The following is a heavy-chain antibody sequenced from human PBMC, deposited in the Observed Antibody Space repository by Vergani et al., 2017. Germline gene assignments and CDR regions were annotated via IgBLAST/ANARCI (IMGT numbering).Heavy chain of an antibody. V-gene: IGHV3-33*08. D-gene: IGHD5-24*01. CDR2: TWYEGNNN. CDR1: GFTFSSYS. CDR3: ARETRDTPSSLDY. Sequence: VHLAESGGGLVQSGGSLRLSCAASGFTFSSYSMHWVRQAPGRGLEWVSMTWYEGNNNYYADSVKGRFTISKDISKNTLYLQMNSLRGDDTAVYYCARETRDTPSSLDYWGQGTLVTVSS. J-gene: IGHJ4*02.